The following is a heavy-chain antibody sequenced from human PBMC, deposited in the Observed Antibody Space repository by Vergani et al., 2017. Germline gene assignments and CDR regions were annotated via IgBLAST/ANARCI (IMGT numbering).Heavy chain of an antibody. CDR2: IIPIFGTA. Sequence: QVQLVQSGAEVKKPGSSVKVSCKASGGTFSSYAISWVRQAPGQGLEWMGRIIPIFGTANYAQKFQGRVTITADESTSTAYMELSSLSSEDTAVYYCARDRNGYYGSGAYYYGMDVWGQGTTVTVSS. V-gene: IGHV1-69*13. CDR1: GGTFSSYA. J-gene: IGHJ6*02. D-gene: IGHD3-10*01. CDR3: ARDRNGYYGSGAYYYGMDV.